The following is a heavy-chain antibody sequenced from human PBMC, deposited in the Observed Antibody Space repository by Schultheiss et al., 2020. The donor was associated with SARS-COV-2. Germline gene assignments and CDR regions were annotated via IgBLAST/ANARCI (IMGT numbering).Heavy chain of an antibody. D-gene: IGHD1-7*01. CDR3: AKGRFTWNYYFDY. V-gene: IGHV3-23*01. J-gene: IGHJ4*02. CDR2: ISGSGGST. Sequence: GESLKISCAASGFTFSSYAMSWVRQAPGKGLEWVSAISGSGGSTYYADSVKGRFTISRDNSKSTLYLQMISLRTEDTAVYYCAKGRFTWNYYFDYWGQGTLVTVSS. CDR1: GFTFSSYA.